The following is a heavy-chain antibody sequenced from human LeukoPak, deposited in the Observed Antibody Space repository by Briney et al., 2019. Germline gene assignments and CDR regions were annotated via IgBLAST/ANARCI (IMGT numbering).Heavy chain of an antibody. J-gene: IGHJ6*02. Sequence: GGSLRLSCGASGFTFSNYDVNWVRQAPGKGLEWASYISSSGYTIYYADSVKGRFTISRDNARNSLFLQMNTLRAEDTAVYLCARDFDFWSGGGGLDVWGQGTTVIVSS. CDR1: GFTFSNYD. D-gene: IGHD3-3*01. CDR2: ISSSGYTI. V-gene: IGHV3-48*03. CDR3: ARDFDFWSGGGGLDV.